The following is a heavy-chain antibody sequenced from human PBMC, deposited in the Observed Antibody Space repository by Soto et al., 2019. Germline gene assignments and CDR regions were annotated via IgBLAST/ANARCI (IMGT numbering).Heavy chain of an antibody. CDR3: ARRQYYYDSSGYTLDY. Sequence: SETLSLTCTVSGSSISSSTYYWGWISQPPGKGLEWIGSVYYSGSTYYNPSLKSRVTISVDTWNNQFSLKLNSVNAADTAVYYCARRQYYYDSSGYTLDYWGQGTLVTV. D-gene: IGHD3-22*01. J-gene: IGHJ4*02. CDR1: GSSISSSTYY. CDR2: VYYSGST. V-gene: IGHV4-39*01.